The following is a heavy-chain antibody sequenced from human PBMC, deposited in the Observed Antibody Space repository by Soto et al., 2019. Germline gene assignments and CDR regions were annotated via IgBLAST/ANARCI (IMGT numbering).Heavy chain of an antibody. Sequence: SETLSLTCAVYGGSFSGYYWSWIRQPPGKGLEWIGEINHSGSTNYNPSLKSRVTISVDTSKNQFSLKLSSVTAADTAVYYCARAGYCSSTNCYDYYYYYKDVWGKGTTVTVSS. V-gene: IGHV4-34*01. CDR2: INHSGST. CDR1: GGSFSGYY. D-gene: IGHD2-2*01. J-gene: IGHJ6*03. CDR3: ARAGYCSSTNCYDYYYYYKDV.